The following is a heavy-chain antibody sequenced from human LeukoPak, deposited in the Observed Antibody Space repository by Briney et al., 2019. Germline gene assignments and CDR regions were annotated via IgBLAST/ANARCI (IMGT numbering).Heavy chain of an antibody. CDR3: ARASGDSSNYDFPKPYSY. CDR1: GYTSTSNY. V-gene: IGHV1-69*13. Sequence: GASVKVSCKASGYTSTSNYIHWVRQAPGQGPEWMGGVIPIFGRANYAQRFQGRVTITADESTSTVYMELSSLRSEDTAVYYCARASGDSSNYDFPKPYSYWGQGTLVTVSS. CDR2: VIPIFGRA. J-gene: IGHJ4*02. D-gene: IGHD3-22*01.